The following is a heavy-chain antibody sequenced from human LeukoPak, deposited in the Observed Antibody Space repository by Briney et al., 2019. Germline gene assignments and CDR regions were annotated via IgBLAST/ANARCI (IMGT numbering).Heavy chain of an antibody. CDR1: GFTFSSYS. V-gene: IGHV3-21*01. D-gene: IGHD1-26*01. J-gene: IGHJ4*02. CDR2: ISSSSSYI. CDR3: ANARTRSGSYPFDY. Sequence: GGSLRLSCAASGFTFSSYSMNWVRQAAGKGLEWVSSISSSSSYIYYADSVRGRFTISRDNAKNSLYLQMNSLRAEDTAVYYCANARTRSGSYPFDYWGQGTLVTVSS.